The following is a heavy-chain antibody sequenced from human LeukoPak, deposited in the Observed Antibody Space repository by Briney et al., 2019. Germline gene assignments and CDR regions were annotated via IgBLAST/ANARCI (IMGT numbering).Heavy chain of an antibody. J-gene: IGHJ5*02. V-gene: IGHV3-64*01. CDR1: GFTFSSYV. Sequence: GGSLRLSCAASGFTFSSYVMHWVRQAPGKGLEYVSGISSNGDSTHYVSSVKDRFTISRDNSKNTLYLQMGSLRAEDMAVYYCATDLIHYSASGAKTWGQGTLVTVYS. D-gene: IGHD3-10*01. CDR2: ISSNGDST. CDR3: ATDLIHYSASGAKT.